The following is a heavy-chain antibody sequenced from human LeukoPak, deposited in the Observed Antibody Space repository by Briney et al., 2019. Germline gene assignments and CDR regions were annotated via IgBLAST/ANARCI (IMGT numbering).Heavy chain of an antibody. J-gene: IGHJ5*02. Sequence: GESLQISCQGSGYSFTSYWIGWVRQVPGKGLEWMGIIYPGDSDTRYSPSFQGQVTISADKSISTAYLQWSSLKASDTAMYYCARHSTGYSYHNWFDPWGQGTLVTVSS. CDR1: GYSFTSYW. D-gene: IGHD5-18*01. CDR3: ARHSTGYSYHNWFDP. V-gene: IGHV5-51*01. CDR2: IYPGDSDT.